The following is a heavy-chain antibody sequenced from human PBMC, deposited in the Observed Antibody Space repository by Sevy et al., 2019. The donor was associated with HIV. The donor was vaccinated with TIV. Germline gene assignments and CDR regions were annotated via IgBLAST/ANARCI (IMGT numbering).Heavy chain of an antibody. D-gene: IGHD3-16*01. J-gene: IGHJ3*02. CDR3: GGGGGRRAGFFFDI. CDR1: GGSISSYY. CDR2: IYYSGST. Sequence: SETLSLTCTVSGGSISSYYWSWIRQPPGKGLEWFGYIYYSGSTNYNPSLKSRVTISVDTSKNQFSLKLSSVTAADTAVFYCGGGGGRRAGFFFDIWGQGTMVTVSS. V-gene: IGHV4-59*01.